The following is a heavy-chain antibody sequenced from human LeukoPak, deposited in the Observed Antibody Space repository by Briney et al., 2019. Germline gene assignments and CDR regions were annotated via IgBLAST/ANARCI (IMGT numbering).Heavy chain of an antibody. D-gene: IGHD6-13*01. CDR1: GGSISSSSYY. CDR2: IYCSGST. Sequence: SETLSLTCTVSGGSISSSSYYWGWIRQPPGKGLEWIGSIYCSGSTYYNPSLKSRVTISVDTSKNQFSLKLSSVTAADTAVYYCARDPWRGSSSSYNWFDPWGQGTLVTVSS. J-gene: IGHJ5*02. V-gene: IGHV4-39*07. CDR3: ARDPWRGSSSSYNWFDP.